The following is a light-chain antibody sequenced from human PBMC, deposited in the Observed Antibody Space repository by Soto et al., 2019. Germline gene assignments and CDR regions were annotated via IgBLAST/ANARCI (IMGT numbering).Light chain of an antibody. CDR2: AAS. V-gene: IGKV1-39*01. CDR3: QQSYSTPWT. CDR1: QNISSH. J-gene: IGKJ1*01. Sequence: IQTTRWPSSQSASVAERVKINVRASQNISSHLNWHQQKPGKAPKLLIYAASSLQSGVPSRFSGIGSGTDFTLTISSLQPQDFPTSDCQQSYSTPWTCGQGTKVDIK.